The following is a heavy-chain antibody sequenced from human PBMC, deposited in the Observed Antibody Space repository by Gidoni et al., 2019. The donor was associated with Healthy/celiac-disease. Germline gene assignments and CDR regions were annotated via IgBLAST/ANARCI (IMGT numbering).Heavy chain of an antibody. CDR2: IFSNDEK. D-gene: IGHD6-13*01. CDR3: ARIRIAAPWYFDL. Sequence: QVTLKESGPVLVKPTETLTLTCTVSGFSLSNARMGVSWIRQPPGKALEWLAHIFSNDEKSYSTSLKSRLTISKDTSKSQVVLTMTNMDPVDTATYYCARIRIAAPWYFDLWGRGTLVTVSS. CDR1: GFSLSNARMG. V-gene: IGHV2-26*01. J-gene: IGHJ2*01.